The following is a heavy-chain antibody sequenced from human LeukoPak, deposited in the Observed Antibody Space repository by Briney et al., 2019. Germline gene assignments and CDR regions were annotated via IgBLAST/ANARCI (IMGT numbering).Heavy chain of an antibody. CDR1: GFTFRSYA. V-gene: IGHV3-23*01. CDR2: ITDSGGRT. CDR3: AKALYDYSYYDWFDP. D-gene: IGHD4-11*01. Sequence: GGSLRLSCAASGFTFRSYAMSWVRQAPGKGLEWVSCITDSGGRTFYADSVKGRFTISRDNAKNTLYLQMNSLRDDDTAVYYCAKALYDYSYYDWFDPWGQRTLVTVSS. J-gene: IGHJ5*02.